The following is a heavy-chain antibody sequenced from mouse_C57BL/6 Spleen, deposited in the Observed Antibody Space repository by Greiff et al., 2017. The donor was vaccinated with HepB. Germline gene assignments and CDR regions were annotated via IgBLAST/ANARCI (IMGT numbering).Heavy chain of an antibody. D-gene: IGHD1-1*01. Sequence: VQLKQSGAELVRPGASVKLSCTASGFNIKDDYMHWVKQRPEQGLEWIGWIDPENGDTEYASKFQGKATITADTSSNTAYLQLSSLTSEDTAVYYCTTSLYGSSDYYAMDYWGQGTSVTVSS. CDR3: TTSLYGSSDYYAMDY. V-gene: IGHV14-4*01. CDR1: GFNIKDDY. CDR2: IDPENGDT. J-gene: IGHJ4*01.